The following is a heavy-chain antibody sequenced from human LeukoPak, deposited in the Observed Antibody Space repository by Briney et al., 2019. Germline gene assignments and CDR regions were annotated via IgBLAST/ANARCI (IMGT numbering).Heavy chain of an antibody. Sequence: SGTLSLTCAVSGGSISSSNWWSWVRQPPGKGLEWIGEINHSGSTNYNPSLKSRATISVDTSKNQFSLKLSSVTAADTAVYYCARVAAAGIRKYYYGMDVWGQGTTVTVSS. CDR1: GGSISSSNW. D-gene: IGHD6-13*01. CDR2: INHSGST. V-gene: IGHV4-4*02. CDR3: ARVAAAGIRKYYYGMDV. J-gene: IGHJ6*02.